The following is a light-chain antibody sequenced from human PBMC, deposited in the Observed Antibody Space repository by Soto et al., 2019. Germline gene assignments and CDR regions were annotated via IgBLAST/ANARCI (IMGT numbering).Light chain of an antibody. CDR1: SSDVGGYSY. Sequence: QSVLTQPPSASGSPGQSVTISCTGASSDVGGYSYVSWYQQHPGKAPKLMIYEVSKRPSGVPGRFSGSKSGNTASLTVSGLQAEDEADYYCSSYGGSNNLVFGGGTKLTVL. CDR3: SSYGGSNNLV. J-gene: IGLJ2*01. V-gene: IGLV2-8*01. CDR2: EVS.